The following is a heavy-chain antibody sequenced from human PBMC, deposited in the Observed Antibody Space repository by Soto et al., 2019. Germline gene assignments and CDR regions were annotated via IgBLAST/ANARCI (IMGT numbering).Heavy chain of an antibody. CDR3: AGGKNWFDP. CDR1: GFTLNSYW. Sequence: EVQLVEFGGGLVQPGESLRHSCVASGFTLNSYWMTWVRLAPGKGLEWVANIKQDGNEKYYVDSVKGRFTISRDNAKNSLYLQMNSLRAEDTAVYYCAGGKNWFDPWGQGTQVTVSS. V-gene: IGHV3-7*01. J-gene: IGHJ5*02. CDR2: IKQDGNEK.